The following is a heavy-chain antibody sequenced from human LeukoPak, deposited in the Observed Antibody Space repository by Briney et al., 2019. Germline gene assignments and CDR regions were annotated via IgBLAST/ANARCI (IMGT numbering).Heavy chain of an antibody. D-gene: IGHD3-22*01. V-gene: IGHV1-2*02. Sequence: GASVKVSCKASGYTFTGYYMHWVRQAPGQGLEWMGWINPNSGGTNYAQKFQGRVTMTRDTSISTAYMELSRLRSDDTAVHYCARDYYDSSGYYYVIDYWGQGTLVTVSS. J-gene: IGHJ4*02. CDR2: INPNSGGT. CDR1: GYTFTGYY. CDR3: ARDYYDSSGYYYVIDY.